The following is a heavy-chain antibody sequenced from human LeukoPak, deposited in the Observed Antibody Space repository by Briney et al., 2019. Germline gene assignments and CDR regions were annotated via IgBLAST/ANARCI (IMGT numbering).Heavy chain of an antibody. CDR2: MSYSGTT. J-gene: IGHJ4*02. V-gene: IGHV4-39*07. CDR1: GVSVSSNIYY. CDR3: AADYTGHYHVEFDY. Sequence: PSETLSLTCTVSGVSVSSNIYYRGWVRQPPGKGLEWIGSMSYSGTTYYNPSLKSRVTISVDTSKNQFSLRLGSVTAADTAVYYCAADYTGHYHVEFDYWGQGTLVTVSS. D-gene: IGHD2-2*02.